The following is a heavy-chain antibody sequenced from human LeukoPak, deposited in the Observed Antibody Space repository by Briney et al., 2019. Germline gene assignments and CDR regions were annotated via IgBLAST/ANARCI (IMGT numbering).Heavy chain of an antibody. D-gene: IGHD6-19*01. V-gene: IGHV6-1*01. Sequence: SQTLSLTCVVSGDSVSSKNGALNWIRHSPSRGLEWLGRTYYRSKWYNDYAESMEGRMTISQDTSKNQYTLHLNSVTPDDTAVYYCARDFGTTGWHTFDYWGQGTLVTVSS. CDR2: TYYRSKWYN. J-gene: IGHJ4*02. CDR3: ARDFGTTGWHTFDY. CDR1: GDSVSSKNGA.